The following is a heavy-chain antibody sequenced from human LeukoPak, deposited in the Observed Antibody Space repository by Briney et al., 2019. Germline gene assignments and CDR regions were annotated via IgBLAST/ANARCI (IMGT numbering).Heavy chain of an antibody. V-gene: IGHV1-69*05. CDR1: GGTFSSYA. J-gene: IGHJ6*03. D-gene: IGHD2-2*01. CDR3: ARVGGYCSSTSCYEHYYYMDV. CDR2: IIPIFGTA. Sequence: GSSVKVSCKASGGTFSSYAISWVRQAPGQGLEWMGGIIPIFGTANHAQKFQGRVTITTDESTSTAYMELSSLGSEDTAVYYCARVGGYCSSTSCYEHYYYMDVWGKGTTVTVSS.